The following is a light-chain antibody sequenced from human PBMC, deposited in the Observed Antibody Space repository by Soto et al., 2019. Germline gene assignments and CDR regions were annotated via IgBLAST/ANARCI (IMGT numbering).Light chain of an antibody. J-gene: IGLJ3*02. CDR1: TSNIGSNT. CDR3: GAWDNSLKGWV. Sequence: QSVLTQPPSASGTPGQKVTISCSGNTSNIGSNTVNWYQQFPGTAPKFLIFSTTQRPSGVPARFSGSKSGTSASLAIGGLQPDDEAHYYCGAWDNSLKGWVFGGGTKLTLL. CDR2: STT. V-gene: IGLV1-44*01.